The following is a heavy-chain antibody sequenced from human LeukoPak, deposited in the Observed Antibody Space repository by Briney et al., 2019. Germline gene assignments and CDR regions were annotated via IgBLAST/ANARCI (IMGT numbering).Heavy chain of an antibody. J-gene: IGHJ5*02. CDR2: INHSGST. D-gene: IGHD3-10*01. Sequence: SETLSLTCAVYGGSFSGYYWSWIRQPPGKGREWIGEINHSGSTNYNPSLKSRVTISVDTSKNQFSLKLSSVTAAETAVYYCARGRSRLLWFGEPNNWFDPWGQGTLVTVSS. CDR1: GGSFSGYY. V-gene: IGHV4-34*01. CDR3: ARGRSRLLWFGEPNNWFDP.